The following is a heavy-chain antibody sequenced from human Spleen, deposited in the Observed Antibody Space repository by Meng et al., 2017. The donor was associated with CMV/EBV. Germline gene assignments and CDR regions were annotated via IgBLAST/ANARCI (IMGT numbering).Heavy chain of an antibody. CDR3: ALTTVNWFDP. D-gene: IGHD4-17*01. CDR1: GGSIGSSTYY. J-gene: IGHJ5*02. Sequence: SETLSLTCTVSGGSIGSSTYYWGWIRQPPGKGLEYIGIVYYTGSTYYNPSLRSRVTISVDTSKNQFSLKLSSVTAADTAVYYCALTTVNWFDPWGHGTLVTVSS. CDR2: VYYTGST. V-gene: IGHV4-39*07.